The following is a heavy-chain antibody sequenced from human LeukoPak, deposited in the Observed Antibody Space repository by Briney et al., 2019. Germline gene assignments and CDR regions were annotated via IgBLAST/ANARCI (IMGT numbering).Heavy chain of an antibody. V-gene: IGHV3-30*02. D-gene: IGHD1-14*01. Sequence: GGSLRLSCAASGFTFRIYWMTWVRQAPGKGLEWVAFIRYDGSNKYYADSVKGRFTISRDNSKNTLYLQMNSLRAEDTAVYYCAKDTTPPKAGFDPWGQGTLVTVSS. J-gene: IGHJ5*02. CDR1: GFTFRIYW. CDR3: AKDTTPPKAGFDP. CDR2: IRYDGSNK.